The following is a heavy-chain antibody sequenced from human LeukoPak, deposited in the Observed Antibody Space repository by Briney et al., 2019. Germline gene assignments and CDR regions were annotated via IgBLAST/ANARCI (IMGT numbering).Heavy chain of an antibody. V-gene: IGHV1-46*01. Sequence: GASVKVSCKASGYTFTSYYMHWVRQAPGQGLEWMGIINPSGGSTSYAQKFQGRVTMTRDTSTSTVYMELSSLRSEDTAVYYCASYTAWTGSGSYYKPAYYYYYYYMDVWGKGTTVTISS. CDR3: ASYTAWTGSGSYYKPAYYYYYYYMDV. CDR1: GYTFTSYY. J-gene: IGHJ6*03. D-gene: IGHD3-10*01. CDR2: INPSGGST.